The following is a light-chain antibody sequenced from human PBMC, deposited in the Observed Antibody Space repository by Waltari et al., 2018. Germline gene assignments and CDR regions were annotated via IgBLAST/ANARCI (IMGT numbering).Light chain of an antibody. CDR1: DTLTKY. CDR2: GAT. Sequence: DIQMNQSPSSLSASVGDRGTITCRSSDTLTKYLNWYQQRPTEAPNLLIHGATTLQSGVPSRFSGSESGTDFTLTISSLQPGDSGTYYCQQSYNTPWTFGQGTKIEVK. CDR3: QQSYNTPWT. V-gene: IGKV1-39*01. J-gene: IGKJ1*01.